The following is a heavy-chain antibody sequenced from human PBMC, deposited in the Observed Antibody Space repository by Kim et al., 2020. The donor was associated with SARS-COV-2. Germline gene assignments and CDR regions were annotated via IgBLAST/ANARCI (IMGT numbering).Heavy chain of an antibody. V-gene: IGHV3-48*02. D-gene: IGHD3-22*01. CDR2: ISSSSSTI. Sequence: GGSLRLSCAASGFTFSSYSMNWVRQAPGKGLEWVSYISSSSSTIYYADSVKGRFTISRDNAKNSLYLRMNSLRDEDTAVYYCARDALYGVSSGYSGMDVWGQGTTVTVSS. CDR1: GFTFSSYS. J-gene: IGHJ6*02. CDR3: ARDALYGVSSGYSGMDV.